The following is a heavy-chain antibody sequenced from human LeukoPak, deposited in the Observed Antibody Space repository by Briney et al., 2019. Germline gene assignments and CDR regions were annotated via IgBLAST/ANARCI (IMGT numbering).Heavy chain of an antibody. CDR2: INHSGST. CDR3: ARFHPPFRTRRP. J-gene: IGHJ5*02. CDR1: GGSFSGYY. V-gene: IGHV4-34*01. D-gene: IGHD2/OR15-2a*01. Sequence: SETLSLTCAVYGGSFSGYYWSWIRQPPGKGLEWIGEINHSGSTNYNPSLKSRVTISVDTSKNQFSLKLSSVTAADTAVYYCARFHPPFRTRRPWGQGTLVTVSS.